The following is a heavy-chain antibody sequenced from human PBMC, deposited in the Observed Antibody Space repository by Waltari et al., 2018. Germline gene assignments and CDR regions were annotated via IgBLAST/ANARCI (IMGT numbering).Heavy chain of an antibody. V-gene: IGHV4-38-2*02. CDR3: AREVRMEWISGDGFDI. J-gene: IGHJ3*02. Sequence: QVRLQESGPGLVKPSETLSLTCAVSGYSISSGFYWGWFRQPPGKGLEWIGSMYHSGLTYYNPSPKSRVSISLDMSKNQVSLRLTAVTAADTAVYYCAREVRMEWISGDGFDIWGRGTMVTVSS. D-gene: IGHD3-3*01. CDR2: MYHSGLT. CDR1: GYSISSGFY.